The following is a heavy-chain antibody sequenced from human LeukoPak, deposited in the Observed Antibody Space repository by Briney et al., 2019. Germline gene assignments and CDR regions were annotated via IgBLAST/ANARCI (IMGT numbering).Heavy chain of an antibody. CDR1: GFTFSSYW. V-gene: IGHV3-23*01. CDR3: ATSGLSRFGF. Sequence: GGSLRLSCAASGFTFSSYWMHWVRQAPGKGLEWVSAFSGSGGSTYYADSVKGRFTISRDNSKNTLYLQMNSLRAGDTAVYYCATSGLSRFGFWGQGTLVTVSS. CDR2: FSGSGGST. D-gene: IGHD2/OR15-2a*01. J-gene: IGHJ4*02.